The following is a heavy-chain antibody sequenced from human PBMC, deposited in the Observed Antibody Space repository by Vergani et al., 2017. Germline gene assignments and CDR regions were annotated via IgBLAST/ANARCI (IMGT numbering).Heavy chain of an antibody. CDR2: IYYSGSP. CDR1: GASIRSSNYY. D-gene: IGHD3-16*01. V-gene: IGHV4-39*02. Sequence: QLQLQESGPGLVKPSATLSLTCSVSGASIRSSNYYWGWIRQPPGKGLEWIGSIYYSGSPYYNQSLKSRVTISVDTSKNQFSLKLSSVTAVDTAVYYCAREVFGSYIDYWGQGALVTVSS. CDR3: AREVFGSYIDY. J-gene: IGHJ4*02.